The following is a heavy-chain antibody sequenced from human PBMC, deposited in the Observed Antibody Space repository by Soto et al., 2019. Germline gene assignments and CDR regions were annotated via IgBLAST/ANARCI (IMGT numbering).Heavy chain of an antibody. Sequence: QVQLVESGGGVVQPGRSLRLSCAASGFTFSTYGMRWVRQAPGKGLEWVAVISNGGSDQYYGDSVKGRFTVSRDNSKNTISLQMTILIPEDTAKYDCAKRFSASWSIESWCQGTLVMVSS. CDR1: GFTFSTYG. CDR3: AKRFSASWSIES. V-gene: IGHV3-30*18. CDR2: ISNGGSDQ. D-gene: IGHD6-13*01. J-gene: IGHJ5*01.